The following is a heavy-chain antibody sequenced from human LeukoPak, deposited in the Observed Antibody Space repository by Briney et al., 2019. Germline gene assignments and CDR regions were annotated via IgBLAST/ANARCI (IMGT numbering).Heavy chain of an antibody. D-gene: IGHD6-13*01. J-gene: IGHJ4*02. CDR3: AREGIAAPGNKKGMGY. CDR1: GGSINNGGYY. V-gene: IGHV4-31*03. Sequence: SQTLSLTCTVSGGSINNGGYYWSWIRQHPGKGLEWIGYIYYSGSSYYNPSLRSRVTISVDTSKNQFSLKLSSVTAADTAVYYCAREGIAAPGNKKGMGYWGQGTLVTVSS. CDR2: IYYSGSS.